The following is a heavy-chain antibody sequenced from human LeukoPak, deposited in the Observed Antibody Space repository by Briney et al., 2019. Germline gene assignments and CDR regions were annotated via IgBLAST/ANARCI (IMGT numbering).Heavy chain of an antibody. D-gene: IGHD3-9*01. V-gene: IGHV1-69*13. J-gene: IGHJ4*02. CDR3: ARSPVLRYFDWLPNFDY. CDR2: IIPIFGTA. CDR1: GGTFSSYA. Sequence: GASVKVSCKASGGTFSSYAISWVRQAPGQGLEWMGGIIPIFGTANYAQEFQGRVTITADESTSTAYMELSSLRSEDTAVYYCARSPVLRYFDWLPNFDYWGQGTLVTVSS.